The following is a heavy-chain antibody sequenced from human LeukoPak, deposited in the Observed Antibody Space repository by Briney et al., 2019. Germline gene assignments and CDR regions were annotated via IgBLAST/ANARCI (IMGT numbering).Heavy chain of an antibody. J-gene: IGHJ5*02. D-gene: IGHD3-10*01. CDR2: INTGGFTI. Sequence: SGGSLRLSCAASGFTFSTYNMHWVRQAPGKGLEWVSYINTGGFTIYYADSVKGRFTISRDNAKNSLYLQMNSLRAEDTAVYYCARGASGIGGIRFDPWGQGTLVTVSS. CDR1: GFTFSTYN. CDR3: ARGASGIGGIRFDP. V-gene: IGHV3-48*04.